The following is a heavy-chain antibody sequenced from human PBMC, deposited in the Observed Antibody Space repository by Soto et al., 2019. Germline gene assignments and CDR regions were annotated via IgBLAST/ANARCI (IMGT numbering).Heavy chain of an antibody. J-gene: IGHJ5*02. Sequence: SETLSLTCAVYGGSFSGYYWSWIRQPPGKGLEWIGEINHSGSTNYNPSLKSRVTISVDTSKNQFSLKLSSVTAADTAVYYCARGSRITMVRRWGGNWFDPWGQGTLVTVS. D-gene: IGHD3-10*01. CDR2: INHSGST. V-gene: IGHV4-34*01. CDR1: GGSFSGYY. CDR3: ARGSRITMVRRWGGNWFDP.